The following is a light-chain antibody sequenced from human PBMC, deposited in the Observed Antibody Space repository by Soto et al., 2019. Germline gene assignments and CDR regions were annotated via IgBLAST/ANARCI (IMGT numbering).Light chain of an antibody. Sequence: EIVLTQSPGTLSLSPGERAALSCRASQSVSSSFLAWYQQKPGQPPRLLIYDASGRATGIPDRFSGSGSGTDFTLTISRLEPEDFAVYYCQQYGSSPHTFGQGTKLEIK. CDR2: DAS. CDR3: QQYGSSPHT. CDR1: QSVSSSF. V-gene: IGKV3-20*01. J-gene: IGKJ2*01.